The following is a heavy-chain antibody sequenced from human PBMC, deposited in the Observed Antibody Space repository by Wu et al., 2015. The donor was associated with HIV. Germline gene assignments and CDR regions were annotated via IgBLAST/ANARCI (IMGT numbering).Heavy chain of an antibody. D-gene: IGHD3-10*01. CDR2: IIPIFRTT. J-gene: IGHJ5*02. CDR3: VGYYYGSGSYYKGWFDP. CDR1: GGTFSNYA. V-gene: IGHV1-69*13. Sequence: QVQLVQSGAEVKKPGSSVKVSCKASGGTFSNYAISWVRQAPGQGLEWMGRIIPIFRTTNYAQKFQGRVTVTADESTSTVYMELSSLRSEDTAVYYCVGYYYGSGSYYKGWFDPWGQGTLVTVSS.